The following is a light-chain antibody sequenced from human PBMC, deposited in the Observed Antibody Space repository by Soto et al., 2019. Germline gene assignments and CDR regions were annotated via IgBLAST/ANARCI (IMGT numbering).Light chain of an antibody. V-gene: IGLV2-23*02. CDR2: EVT. Sequence: QSVLTHLAAVSGSPGQSITISCTGTNSDVGRYNLVSWYQQRSGQPPQVLIYEVTKRPSGVSDRFSGSKSGNTASLTISGLQAEDEGEYFCCSYASSTTYVIFGGGTKVTVL. J-gene: IGLJ2*01. CDR1: NSDVGRYNL. CDR3: CSYASSTTYVI.